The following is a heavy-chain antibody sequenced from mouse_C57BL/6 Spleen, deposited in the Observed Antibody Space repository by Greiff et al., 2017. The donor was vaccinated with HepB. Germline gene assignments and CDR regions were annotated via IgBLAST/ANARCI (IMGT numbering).Heavy chain of an antibody. V-gene: IGHV5-4*01. D-gene: IGHD1-1*01. CDR2: ISDGGSYT. Sequence: EVQLVESGGGLVKPGGSLKLSCAASGFTFSSYAMSWVRQTPEKRLEWVATISDGGSYTYYPDNVKGRFTISRDNAKNNLYLQMSHLKSEDTAMYYCARALITTVVARSYWYFDVWGTGTTVTVSS. CDR3: ARALITTVVARSYWYFDV. J-gene: IGHJ1*03. CDR1: GFTFSSYA.